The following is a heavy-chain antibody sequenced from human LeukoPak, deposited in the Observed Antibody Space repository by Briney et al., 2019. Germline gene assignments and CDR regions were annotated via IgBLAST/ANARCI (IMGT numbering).Heavy chain of an antibody. CDR1: GFTFSGSA. CDR3: VYSSGWYRDY. D-gene: IGHD6-19*01. J-gene: IGHJ4*02. Sequence: VGSLRLSCAASGFTFSGSAMHWVRQASGKGLEWVGRIRSKANSYATAYAASVKGRFTISRDDSKNTAYLQMNSLKTEDTAVYYCVYSSGWYRDYWGQGTLVTVSS. V-gene: IGHV3-73*01. CDR2: IRSKANSYAT.